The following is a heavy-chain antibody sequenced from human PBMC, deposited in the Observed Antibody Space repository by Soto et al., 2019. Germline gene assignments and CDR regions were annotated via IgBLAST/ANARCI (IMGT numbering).Heavy chain of an antibody. Sequence: GGSLRLSCAASGFTFSSYAMHWVRQAPGKGLEWVAVISYDGSNKYYADSVKGRFTISRDNSKNTLYLQMNSLRAEDTAVYYCARGSSSWKSSPYYYGMDVWGQGTTVTVSS. J-gene: IGHJ6*02. D-gene: IGHD6-13*01. CDR2: ISYDGSNK. V-gene: IGHV3-30-3*01. CDR1: GFTFSSYA. CDR3: ARGSSSWKSSPYYYGMDV.